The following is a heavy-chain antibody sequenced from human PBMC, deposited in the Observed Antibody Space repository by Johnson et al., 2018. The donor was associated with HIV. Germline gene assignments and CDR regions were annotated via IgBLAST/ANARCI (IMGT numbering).Heavy chain of an antibody. CDR1: GFTFSSYA. CDR2: ISYDAITK. D-gene: IGHD3-16*02. V-gene: IGHV3-30*04. J-gene: IGHJ3*02. Sequence: QMQLVESGGGVVQPGRSLRLSCAASGFTFSSYAMHWVRQAPGKGLEWVAVISYDAITKYYADSVKGRFTISRDNSKSMLHLQMNSLRTDDAAVYYCAKDWHDYVWGSYRPEDDAFDIWGQGTMVTVSS. CDR3: AKDWHDYVWGSYRPEDDAFDI.